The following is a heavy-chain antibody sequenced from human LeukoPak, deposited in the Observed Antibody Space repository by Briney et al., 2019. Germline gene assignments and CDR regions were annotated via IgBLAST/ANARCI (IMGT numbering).Heavy chain of an antibody. CDR2: INPNSGGT. Sequence: GASVKVSCKASGYTFTGYYMHWVRQAPGQGLEWMGWINPNSGGTNYAQKFQGRVTMTRDTSISTAYMELSRLRSDDTAVYYCARDLEYYGDYVYHFDYWGQGTLVTVSS. V-gene: IGHV1-2*02. CDR3: ARDLEYYGDYVYHFDY. J-gene: IGHJ4*02. D-gene: IGHD4-17*01. CDR1: GYTFTGYY.